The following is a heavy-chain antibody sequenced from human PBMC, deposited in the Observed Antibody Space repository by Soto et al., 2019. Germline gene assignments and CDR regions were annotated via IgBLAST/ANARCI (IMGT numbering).Heavy chain of an antibody. Sequence: QVQLVESGGGVVQPGRSLRLSCAASGFTFSSYAMHWVRQAPGKGLEWVAVISYDGSNKYYADSVKGRFTISRDISKNTLYLQMNSLRAEDTAVYYCARAGGIDVWGQGTTVTVSS. V-gene: IGHV3-30-3*01. CDR1: GFTFSSYA. CDR3: ARAGGIDV. D-gene: IGHD3-10*01. J-gene: IGHJ6*02. CDR2: ISYDGSNK.